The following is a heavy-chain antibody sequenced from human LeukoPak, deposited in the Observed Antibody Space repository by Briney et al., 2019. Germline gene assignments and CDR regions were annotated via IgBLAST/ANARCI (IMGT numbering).Heavy chain of an antibody. CDR1: GGSFSGYY. Sequence: SETLSLTCAVYGGSFSGYYWSWIRQPPGKGLEWIGEVNHSGSTNYNPSLKSRVTISVDTSKDQFSLKLSSVTAADTAVYYCARALSVAGNDYWGQGTLVTVSS. CDR3: ARALSVAGNDY. V-gene: IGHV4-34*01. CDR2: VNHSGST. D-gene: IGHD6-19*01. J-gene: IGHJ4*02.